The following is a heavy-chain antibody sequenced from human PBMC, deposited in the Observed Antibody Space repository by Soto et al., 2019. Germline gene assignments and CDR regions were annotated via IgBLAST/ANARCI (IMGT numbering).Heavy chain of an antibody. V-gene: IGHV3-7*05. D-gene: IGHD2-15*01. J-gene: IGHJ6*02. CDR3: ARSLGYCSGGSCYGGGYYYYGMDV. CDR2: IKQDGSEK. CDR1: GFTFSSYW. Sequence: GGSLRLSCAASGFTFSSYWMSWVRQAPGKGLEWVANIKQDGSEKYYVDSVKGRFTISRDNAKNSLYLQMNSLRAEDTAVYYCARSLGYCSGGSCYGGGYYYYGMDVWGQGTTVTVSS.